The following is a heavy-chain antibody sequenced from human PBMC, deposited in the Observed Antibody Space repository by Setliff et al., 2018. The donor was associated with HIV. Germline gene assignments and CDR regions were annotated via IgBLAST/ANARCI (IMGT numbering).Heavy chain of an antibody. Sequence: RASVKVSCKASGYTFTGYYMHWVRQAPGQGPEWVGWINPETGDPNYAQKFRGRVLMTRDTSITTAFLHVAKLTSDDTAIYCCATGIPSDLDYWGQGTLVTVSS. J-gene: IGHJ4*01. CDR3: ATGIPSDLDY. CDR1: GYTFTGYY. V-gene: IGHV1-2*02. CDR2: INPETGDP. D-gene: IGHD2-21*01.